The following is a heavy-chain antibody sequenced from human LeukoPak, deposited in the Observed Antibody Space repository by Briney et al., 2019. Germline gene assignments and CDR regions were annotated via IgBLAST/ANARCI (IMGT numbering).Heavy chain of an antibody. CDR1: GFTFSSYS. CDR3: ARSSYQPGFGYCSSTSCYPGAFDI. CDR2: ISSSSSYI. V-gene: IGHV3-21*01. D-gene: IGHD2-2*01. Sequence: GGSLRLSCAASGFTFSSYSMNWVRQAPGKGLEWVSSISSSSSYIYYADSVKGRFTISRDNAKNSLYLQMNSLRAEDTAVYYCARSSYQPGFGYCSSTSCYPGAFDIWGQGTMVTVSS. J-gene: IGHJ3*02.